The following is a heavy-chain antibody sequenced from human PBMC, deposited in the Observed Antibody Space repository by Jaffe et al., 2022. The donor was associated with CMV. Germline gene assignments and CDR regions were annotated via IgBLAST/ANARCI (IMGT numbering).Heavy chain of an antibody. Sequence: QVQLQESGPGLVKPSETLSLTCTVSGGSVSSGSYYWSWIRQPPGKGLEWIGYIYYSGSTNYNPSLKSRVTISVDTSKNQFSLKLSSVTAADTAVYYCAIGVDGYPDAFDIWGQGTMVTVSS. CDR2: IYYSGST. V-gene: IGHV4-61*01. J-gene: IGHJ3*02. CDR1: GGSVSSGSYY. CDR3: AIGVDGYPDAFDI. D-gene: IGHD5-12*01.